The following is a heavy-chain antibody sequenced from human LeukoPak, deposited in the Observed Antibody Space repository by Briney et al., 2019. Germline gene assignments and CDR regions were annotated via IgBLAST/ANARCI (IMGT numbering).Heavy chain of an antibody. CDR3: ARGRTGYCSGGSCPNWFDP. J-gene: IGHJ5*02. Sequence: ASVKVSCKASGYTFTSYGISWVRQAPGQGLEWMGWISAYNGNTNYAQKLQGRVTMTTDTSTSTAYMELRSLRSDDTAVYYCARGRTGYCSGGSCPNWFDPWGQGTLDTVS. V-gene: IGHV1-18*01. CDR2: ISAYNGNT. CDR1: GYTFTSYG. D-gene: IGHD2-15*01.